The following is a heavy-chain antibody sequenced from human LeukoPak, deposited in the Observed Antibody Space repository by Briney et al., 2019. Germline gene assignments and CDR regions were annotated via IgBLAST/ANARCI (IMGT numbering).Heavy chain of an antibody. CDR2: IYYSGST. Sequence: SETLSLTCTVSGGSISSGGYYWSWIRQHPGKGLEWIGYIYYSGSTYYNPSLKSRVTIPVDTSKNQFSLKLSSVTAADTAVYYCARGGYDYVWGSYPNRPYFFDYWGQGTLVTVSS. D-gene: IGHD3-16*02. V-gene: IGHV4-31*03. CDR1: GGSISSGGYY. CDR3: ARGGYDYVWGSYPNRPYFFDY. J-gene: IGHJ4*02.